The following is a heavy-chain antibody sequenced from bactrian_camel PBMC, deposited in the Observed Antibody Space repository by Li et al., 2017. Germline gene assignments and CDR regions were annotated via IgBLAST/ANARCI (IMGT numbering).Heavy chain of an antibody. Sequence: HVQLVESGGGLVQPGGSLRLSCEASGFTVSSYYMSWVRQAPGKGLEWVSTIYSTAGSNTYYADSVKGRCTIARDNTKNTVYLQMISLVSEDTALYYCAAGPWYTDEYKYWGQGTQ. V-gene: IGHV3-2*01. CDR1: GFTVSSYY. CDR3: AAGPWYTDEYKY. D-gene: IGHD6*01. CDR2: IYSTAGSNT. J-gene: IGHJ4*01.